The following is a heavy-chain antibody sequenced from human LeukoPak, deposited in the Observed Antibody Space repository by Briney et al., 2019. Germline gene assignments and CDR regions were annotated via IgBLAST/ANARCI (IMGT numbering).Heavy chain of an antibody. Sequence: PGGSLRLSCAASGFTFSSYSMNWVRQAPGKGLEWVSYISSSSTIFYADSVKGRFTISRDNANNSLYLQMNSLRDEDTAVYYCARGIYGSGTYYPYNYWGQGTLVTVSS. CDR3: ARGIYGSGTYYPYNY. J-gene: IGHJ4*02. CDR1: GFTFSSYS. CDR2: ISSSSTI. D-gene: IGHD3-10*01. V-gene: IGHV3-48*02.